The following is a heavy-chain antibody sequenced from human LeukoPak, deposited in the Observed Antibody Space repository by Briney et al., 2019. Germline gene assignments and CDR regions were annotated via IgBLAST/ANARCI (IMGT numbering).Heavy chain of an antibody. V-gene: IGHV3-23*01. CDR3: AQGVTNELDY. Sequence: GGSLRLSCAASGFTFSSYAMSWVRQAPGKGLEWVSAVSGSGGSTYYADFVKGRFTISRDNSKNTLYLQMNSLRAEDTAVYYCAQGVTNELDYWGQGTLVTVSS. CDR1: GFTFSSYA. CDR2: VSGSGGST. J-gene: IGHJ4*02. D-gene: IGHD1-14*01.